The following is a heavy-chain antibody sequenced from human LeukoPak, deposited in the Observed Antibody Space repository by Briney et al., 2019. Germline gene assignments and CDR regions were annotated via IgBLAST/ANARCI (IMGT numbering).Heavy chain of an antibody. D-gene: IGHD2-15*01. CDR2: TKEDGTDK. CDR3: ARVRGYCSGGECYHWFDP. Sequence: GGSLRLSCAASGFMFSTYWMTWVRQAPGKGLEWVAKTKEDGTDKYSADSVKGRFTISRDNAKNSLHLQMNSLRVEDTAVYHCARVRGYCSGGECYHWFDPWGQGTLVTVSS. V-gene: IGHV3-7*01. J-gene: IGHJ5*02. CDR1: GFMFSTYW.